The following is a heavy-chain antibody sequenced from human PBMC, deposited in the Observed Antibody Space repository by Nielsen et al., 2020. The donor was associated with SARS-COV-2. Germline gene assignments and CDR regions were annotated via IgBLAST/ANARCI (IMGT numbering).Heavy chain of an antibody. J-gene: IGHJ5*02. Sequence: WVRQAPGQGLEWMGRINPNSGGTNYAQKFQGRVTMTRDTSISTAYMELSRLRSDDTAVYYCARASLYSGSYGSLRNNWFDPWGQGTLVTVSS. CDR3: ARASLYSGSYGSLRNNWFDP. CDR2: INPNSGGT. V-gene: IGHV1-2*06. D-gene: IGHD1-26*01.